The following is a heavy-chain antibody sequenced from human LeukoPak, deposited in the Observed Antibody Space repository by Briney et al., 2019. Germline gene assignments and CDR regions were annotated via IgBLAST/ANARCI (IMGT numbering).Heavy chain of an antibody. D-gene: IGHD6-19*01. V-gene: IGHV3-53*01. CDR2: ISSGGST. Sequence: GGSLRLSRAASGFTVSSTCMSWVRQAPGKGLEWVSLISSGGSTYYADSVKGRFTISRDNSKNTLYLQMNSLRAEDTAVYYCAREPGIAVASDGDYWGQGTLVTVSS. J-gene: IGHJ4*02. CDR3: AREPGIAVASDGDY. CDR1: GFTVSSTC.